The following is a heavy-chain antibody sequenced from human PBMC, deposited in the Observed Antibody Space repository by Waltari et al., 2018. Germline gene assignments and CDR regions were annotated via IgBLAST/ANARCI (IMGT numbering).Heavy chain of an antibody. CDR2: IYYSGST. CDR1: GGSISSSSYY. V-gene: IGHV4-39*07. J-gene: IGHJ5*02. CDR3: ARDPTSTAYNWFDP. Sequence: QLQLQESGPGLVKPSETLSLTCTVSGGSISSSSYYWGWIRQPPGKGLEWIGSIYYSGSTYYNPSLKSRVTISVDTSKNQFSLKLSSVTAADTAVYYCARDPTSTAYNWFDPWGQGTLVIVSS.